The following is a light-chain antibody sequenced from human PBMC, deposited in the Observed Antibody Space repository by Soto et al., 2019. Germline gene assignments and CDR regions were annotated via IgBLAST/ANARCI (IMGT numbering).Light chain of an antibody. Sequence: AIRMTQSPSSLSSSPGDRVTITCRASQGISSYLAWYQQKPGKAPKLLIYAASTLQSGVPSRFSGSGSGTDFTLTISCLQSEDFATYYCQQYYSYPQTFGQGTKVDIK. V-gene: IGKV1-8*01. CDR2: AAS. J-gene: IGKJ1*01. CDR3: QQYYSYPQT. CDR1: QGISSY.